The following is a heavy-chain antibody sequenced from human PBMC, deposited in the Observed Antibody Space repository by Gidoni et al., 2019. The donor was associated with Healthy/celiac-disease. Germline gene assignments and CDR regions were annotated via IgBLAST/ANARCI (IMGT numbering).Heavy chain of an antibody. J-gene: IGHJ6*02. D-gene: IGHD6-6*01. CDR3: AGPYSSSGKPEVYYYYGMDV. Sequence: QVQLVQSGAEVKKPGASVKVSCKASGYTFTGYYMHWVRQAPGQGLEWMGWINPNSGGTNYAQKFQGRVTMTRDTSISTAYMELSRLRSDDTAVYYCAGPYSSSGKPEVYYYYGMDVWGQGTTVTVSS. CDR2: INPNSGGT. CDR1: GYTFTGYY. V-gene: IGHV1-2*02.